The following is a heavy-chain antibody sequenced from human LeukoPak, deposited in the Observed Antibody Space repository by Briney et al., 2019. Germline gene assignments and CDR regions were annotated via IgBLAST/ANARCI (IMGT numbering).Heavy chain of an antibody. V-gene: IGHV1-8*01. Sequence: ASVKVSCKASGYTFTSYDINWVRQATGQGLEWMGWMNPNNGNTGYAQKFQGRVTMTRNTSISTAYMELSSLRSEDTAVYYCARLLPTWNYYYGMDVWGQGTTVTVSS. J-gene: IGHJ6*02. CDR2: MNPNNGNT. D-gene: IGHD2-15*01. CDR3: ARLLPTWNYYYGMDV. CDR1: GYTFTSYD.